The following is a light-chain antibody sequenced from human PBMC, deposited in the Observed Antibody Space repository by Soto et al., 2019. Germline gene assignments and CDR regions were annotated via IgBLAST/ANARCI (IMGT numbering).Light chain of an antibody. J-gene: IGLJ3*02. CDR3: QSYDNSISGWV. CDR1: SSNIGAGYD. Sequence: QSVLTQPPSVSGAPGQRVTISCTGSSSNIGAGYDVHWYQQLPETAPKLLIYGNTNRPSGVPDRFSGSKSGTSASLAITGLQADDEADYYCQSYDNSISGWVFGGGTKLTVL. CDR2: GNT. V-gene: IGLV1-40*01.